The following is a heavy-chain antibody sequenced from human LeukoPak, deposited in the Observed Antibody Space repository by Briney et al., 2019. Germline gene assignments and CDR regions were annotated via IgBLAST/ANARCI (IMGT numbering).Heavy chain of an antibody. CDR1: GGSISSSSYY. J-gene: IGHJ6*03. D-gene: IGHD4-11*01. CDR3: ARDGYSNYGVHYYYYMDV. Sequence: PSETLSLTCTVSGGSISSSSYYWGWIRQPPGKGLEWIGSIYYSGSTNYNPSLKSRVTISVDTSKNQFSLKLSSVTAADTAVYYCARDGYSNYGVHYYYYMDVWGKGTTVTVSS. CDR2: IYYSGST. V-gene: IGHV4-39*07.